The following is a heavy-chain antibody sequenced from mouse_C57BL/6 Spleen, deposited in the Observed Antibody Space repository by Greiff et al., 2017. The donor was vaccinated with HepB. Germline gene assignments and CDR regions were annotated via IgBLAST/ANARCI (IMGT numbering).Heavy chain of an antibody. CDR2: IYPGDGDT. V-gene: IGHV1-80*01. D-gene: IGHD1-1*01. CDR1: GYAFSSYW. Sequence: QVQLQQSGAELVKPGASVKISCKASGYAFSSYWMNWVKQRPGKGLEWIGQIYPGDGDTNYNGKFKGKATLTEDKSSSTAYMQLSSLTSEDSAVYFYASPHYYGSSYDAMDYWGQGTSVTVSS. J-gene: IGHJ4*01. CDR3: ASPHYYGSSYDAMDY.